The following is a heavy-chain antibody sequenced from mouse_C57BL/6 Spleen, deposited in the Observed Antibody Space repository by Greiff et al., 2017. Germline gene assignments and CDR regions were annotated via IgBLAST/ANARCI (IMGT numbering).Heavy chain of an antibody. CDR2: IYPGGGYT. CDR3: ARSYYDDGYYCDY. CDR1: GYTFTNYW. D-gene: IGHD1-1*01. J-gene: IGHJ2*01. Sequence: VHLVESGAELVRPGTSVKMSCKASGYTFTNYWIGWAKQRPGHGLEWIGDIYPGGGYTNYNEKFKGKATLTADKSSSTAYMQFSSLTYEDSAIYYCARSYYDDGYYCDYWGQGTTLTVSS. V-gene: IGHV1-63*01.